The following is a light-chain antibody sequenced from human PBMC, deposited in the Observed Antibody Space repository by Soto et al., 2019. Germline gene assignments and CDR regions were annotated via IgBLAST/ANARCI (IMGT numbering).Light chain of an antibody. CDR1: SXVVGGYNL. CDR2: EGS. J-gene: IGLJ1*01. Sequence: QSALAQPASVSGSPGQSVTISCTGTSXVVGGYNLVSWYRQYPGKVPKVLIYEGSKRPSGVSNRFSGSKSGNTASLTISGLQAEDEADYYCCSYAGFSSFVFGTGTKVTVL. CDR3: CSYAGFSSFV. V-gene: IGLV2-23*03.